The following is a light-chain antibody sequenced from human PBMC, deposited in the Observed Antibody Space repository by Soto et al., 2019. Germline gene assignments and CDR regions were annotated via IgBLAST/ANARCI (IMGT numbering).Light chain of an antibody. J-gene: IGKJ1*01. CDR3: HQYNNWPRT. CDR2: GAS. CDR1: QSVSSN. V-gene: IGKV3-15*01. Sequence: EIVMTQSPATLSVSPGERATLSCRASQSVSSNLAWYQQKPGQAPRLLIYGASTRATGIPARFSGSGSGTEFTLTISSLQSEDFAVYYCHQYNNWPRTFGQGTKVDNK.